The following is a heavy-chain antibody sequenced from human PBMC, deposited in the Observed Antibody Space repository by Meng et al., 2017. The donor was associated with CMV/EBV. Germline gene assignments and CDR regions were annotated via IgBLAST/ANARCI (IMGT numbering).Heavy chain of an antibody. CDR1: GGSSSSYT. Sequence: RQGCGTRRVKAPATLSLPCPASGGSSSSYTWSWMRQPAGKGLESIARIYTSGSTKYNPSLKSRVTMSVDTSKNQFALKLRSVTAADTAVYYCAKSSEQNWNYGGWYFDLWGRGTLVTVSS. D-gene: IGHD1-7*01. J-gene: IGHJ2*01. CDR2: IYTSGST. V-gene: IGHV4-4*07. CDR3: AKSSEQNWNYGGWYFDL.